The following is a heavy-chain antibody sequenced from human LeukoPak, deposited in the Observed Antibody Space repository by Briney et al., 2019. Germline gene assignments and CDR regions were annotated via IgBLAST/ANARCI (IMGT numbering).Heavy chain of an antibody. V-gene: IGHV3-21*01. CDR2: ISSSSSYI. Sequence: GGSLRLSCAASGFTFSSYSMNWVRQAPGKGLEWVSSISSSSSYIYYADSAKGRFTISRDNAKNSLYLQMNGLRAEDTAVYYCARADHGIAVAGTFPDYWGQGTLVTVSS. D-gene: IGHD6-19*01. CDR3: ARADHGIAVAGTFPDY. CDR1: GFTFSSYS. J-gene: IGHJ4*02.